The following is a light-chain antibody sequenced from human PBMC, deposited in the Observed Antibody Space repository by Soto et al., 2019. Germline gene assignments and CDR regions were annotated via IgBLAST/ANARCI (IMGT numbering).Light chain of an antibody. V-gene: IGKV3-20*01. J-gene: IGKJ4*01. CDR3: HQYGSSPLT. CDR2: GTS. Sequence: EIVLTQSPGTLSLSPGERATLSCRASQSVTSSSLAWYQQKPGQAPRLLVYGTSRRATGIPDRFSGSGSGTDFTLTISRLEPQDFAMYCCHQYGSSPLTFGGGTKVEIK. CDR1: QSVTSSS.